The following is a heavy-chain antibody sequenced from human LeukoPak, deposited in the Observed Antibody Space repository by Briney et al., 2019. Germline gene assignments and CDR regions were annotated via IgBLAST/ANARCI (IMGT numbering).Heavy chain of an antibody. J-gene: IGHJ6*02. CDR2: ISYDGSNK. CDR1: GFTFSSYG. Sequence: GGSLRLSCAASGFTFSSYGMHWVRQAPGKWLEWVAVISYDGSNKYYADSVKGRFTIFRDNSKNTLYLQMNSLRAEDTAVYYCAKDGEEWELDYYYGMDVWGQGTTVTVSS. D-gene: IGHD1-26*01. CDR3: AKDGEEWELDYYYGMDV. V-gene: IGHV3-30*18.